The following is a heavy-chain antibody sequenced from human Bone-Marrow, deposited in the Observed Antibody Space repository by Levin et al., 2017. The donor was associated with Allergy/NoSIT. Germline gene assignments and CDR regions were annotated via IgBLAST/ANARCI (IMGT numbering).Heavy chain of an antibody. Sequence: QTLSLTCSFSGFSLTNTGEGVAWIRQPPGKAPEWLGLIYWDGDQRRSPSVGTRLTITKDSPKKVVFLSLSTMGPEDTATYYCAHMMKIGSVILDAFDVWGQGTVVTVSA. CDR3: AHMMKIGSVILDAFDV. CDR1: GFSLTNTGEG. V-gene: IGHV2-5*02. D-gene: IGHD3-10*01. CDR2: IYWDGDQ. J-gene: IGHJ3*01.